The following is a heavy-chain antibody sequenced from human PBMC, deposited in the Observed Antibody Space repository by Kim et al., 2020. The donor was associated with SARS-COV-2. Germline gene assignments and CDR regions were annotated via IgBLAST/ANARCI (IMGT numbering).Heavy chain of an antibody. D-gene: IGHD3-10*01. CDR1: GGSISSSSYY. J-gene: IGHJ4*02. CDR3: ARQYVINKWFGELLDLDY. Sequence: SETLSLTCTVSGGSISSSSYYWGWIRQPAGKGLEWIGSIYYSGSTYYNPSLKSRVTITVDTSKNQLSLKLSSVTAADTAVYYCARQYVINKWFGELLDLDYWGQGTLVTVSS. V-gene: IGHV4-39*01. CDR2: IYYSGST.